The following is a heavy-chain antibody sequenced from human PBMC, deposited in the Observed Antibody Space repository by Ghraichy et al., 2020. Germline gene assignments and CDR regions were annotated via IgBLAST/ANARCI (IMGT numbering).Heavy chain of an antibody. J-gene: IGHJ4*02. CDR3: ARGPRGSAWLDS. D-gene: IGHD6-19*01. Sequence: SETLSLTCPVSGDSLSDYYWSWIRQSPGKGLNWIGYIYYNGGPNYSPSLKSRVTISIDTSKNHLSLKLTSVTAADTAIYYCARGPRGSAWLDSWGQGTLVTVSS. CDR1: GDSLSDYY. V-gene: IGHV4-59*01. CDR2: IYYNGGP.